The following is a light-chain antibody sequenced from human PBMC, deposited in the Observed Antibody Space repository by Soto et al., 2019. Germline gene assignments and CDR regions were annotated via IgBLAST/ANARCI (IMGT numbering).Light chain of an antibody. V-gene: IGKV3-20*01. CDR2: DAS. CDR3: HQYGSSPWT. Sequence: EIVLTQSPGTLSLSPGERATLSCRASQSVSSSYLAWYQQKPGQAPRLLIYDASNRATGIPDRFSGSGSETDFTLTISRLEPEDFAVYSCHQYGSSPWTFGQGTKVEIK. CDR1: QSVSSSY. J-gene: IGKJ1*01.